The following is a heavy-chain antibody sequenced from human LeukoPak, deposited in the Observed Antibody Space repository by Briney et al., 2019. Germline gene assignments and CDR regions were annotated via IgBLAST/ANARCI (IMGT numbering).Heavy chain of an antibody. CDR3: ARDAYYYDSSGYNWFDP. V-gene: IGHV4-39*07. CDR2: IYYSGST. J-gene: IGHJ5*02. D-gene: IGHD3-22*01. CDR1: GGSISSSSYY. Sequence: SETLSLTCTVSGGSISSSSYYWGWIRQPPGKGLEWIGSIYYSGSTYYNPSLKSRVTISVDTSKNQFSLKLSSVTAADTAVYYCARDAYYYDSSGYNWFDPWGQGTLVTVSS.